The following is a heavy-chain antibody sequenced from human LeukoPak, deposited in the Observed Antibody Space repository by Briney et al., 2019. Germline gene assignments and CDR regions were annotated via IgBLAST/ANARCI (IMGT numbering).Heavy chain of an antibody. J-gene: IGHJ4*02. D-gene: IGHD2-15*01. CDR2: IYSGGST. V-gene: IGHV3-53*01. CDR3: ARAGGYCGRISCPYYFDY. Sequence: PGGSLRLSCAASGFTVSSNYMSWVRQAPGKGLEWVSVIYSGGSTYYADSVKGRFTISRDNSKSTLYIQMNSLRAEDTAVYYCARAGGYCGRISCPYYFDYWGQGSLVAVSS. CDR1: GFTVSSNY.